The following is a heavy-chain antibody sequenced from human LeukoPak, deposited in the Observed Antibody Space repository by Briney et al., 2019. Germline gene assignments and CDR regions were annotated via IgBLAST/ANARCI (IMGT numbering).Heavy chain of an antibody. Sequence: PSETLSLTCTVSGGSISTTNYYWGWIRQPPGKGVEGIGTIYYSGTTYYSPSLRSRATISVDTSKNPFSLKLRSVTAPDTAVYYCAKHPITVTGENFDYWGQGTLVPVSS. CDR2: IYYSGTT. V-gene: IGHV4-39*01. J-gene: IGHJ4*02. CDR1: GGSISTTNYY. D-gene: IGHD6-19*01. CDR3: AKHPITVTGENFDY.